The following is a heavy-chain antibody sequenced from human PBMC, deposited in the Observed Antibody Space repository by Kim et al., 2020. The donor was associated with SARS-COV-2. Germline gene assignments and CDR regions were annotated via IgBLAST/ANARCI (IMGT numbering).Heavy chain of an antibody. V-gene: IGHV3-30*02. J-gene: IGHJ5*02. CDR3: ARQVRARRWFDP. Sequence: YADSVQGRFTISRDNSKNTLYLQMDSLRPDDTAVYHCARQVRARRWFDPWGQGTLVTVSS.